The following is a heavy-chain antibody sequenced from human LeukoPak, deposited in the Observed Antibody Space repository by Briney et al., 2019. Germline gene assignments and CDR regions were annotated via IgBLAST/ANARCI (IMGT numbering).Heavy chain of an antibody. CDR2: ISAYNGNT. V-gene: IGHV1-18*01. J-gene: IGHJ4*02. CDR1: GYTFTSYG. Sequence: ASVKDSCKASGYTFTSYGISWVRQAPGQGLEWMGWISAYNGNTNYAQKLQGRVTMTTDTSTSTAYMELRSLRSDDTAVYYCARDPLYYYDSSGYSDYWGQGTLVTVSS. D-gene: IGHD3-22*01. CDR3: ARDPLYYYDSSGYSDY.